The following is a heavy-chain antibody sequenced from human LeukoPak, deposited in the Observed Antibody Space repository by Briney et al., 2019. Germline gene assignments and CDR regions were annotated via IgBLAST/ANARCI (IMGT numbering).Heavy chain of an antibody. V-gene: IGHV4-4*09. J-gene: IGHJ4*02. CDR2: IYTSGST. D-gene: IGHD3-9*01. Sequence: SETLSLTCTVSGGSIGSYYWSWIRQPPGKGLEWIGYIYTSGSTNYNPSLKSRVTISVDTSKNQFSLKLSSVTAADTAVYYCASNYYDILTGYYLDYWGQGTLVTVSS. CDR3: ASNYYDILTGYYLDY. CDR1: GGSIGSYY.